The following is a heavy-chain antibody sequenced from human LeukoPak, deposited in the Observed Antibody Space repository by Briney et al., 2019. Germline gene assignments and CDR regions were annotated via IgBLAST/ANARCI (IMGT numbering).Heavy chain of an antibody. V-gene: IGHV5-51*01. J-gene: IGHJ6*02. CDR1: GYSFTSYW. CDR2: IYPGDSDT. CDR3: ARIPPDILTGYYRNGMDV. Sequence: GESLKISCKGSGYSFTSYWIGWVRQMPGKGLEWMGIIYPGDSDTRYSPSFQGQVTISADKSISTAYLQWSSLKASDTAMYYCARIPPDILTGYYRNGMDVWGQGTTVTVSS. D-gene: IGHD3-9*01.